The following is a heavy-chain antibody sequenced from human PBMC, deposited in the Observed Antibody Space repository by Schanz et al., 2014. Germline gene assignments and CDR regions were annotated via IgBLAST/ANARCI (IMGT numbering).Heavy chain of an antibody. CDR1: GFSFSDHF. J-gene: IGHJ4*02. D-gene: IGHD1-26*01. V-gene: IGHV3-23*04. CDR2: INGNGGIT. Sequence: EVQLVESGGGLVKPGGSLRLSCAASGFSFSDHFMDWVRQAPGKGLEWVSAINGNGGITYYADPVKGRFTISRDNSKNTLYLQMNNLRAEDTAVYYCARDRVGASSYFDYWGQGTLVTVSS. CDR3: ARDRVGASSYFDY.